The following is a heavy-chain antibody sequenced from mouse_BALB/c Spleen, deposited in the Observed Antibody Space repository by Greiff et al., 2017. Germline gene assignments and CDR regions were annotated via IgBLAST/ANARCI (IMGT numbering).Heavy chain of an antibody. CDR1: GYTFTSYY. D-gene: IGHD2-4*01. V-gene: IGHV1S81*02. Sequence: VQLQQSGAELVKPGASVKLSCKASGYTFTSYYMYWVKQRPGQGLEWIGEINPSNGGTNFNEKFKSKATLTVDKSSSTAYMQLSSLTSEDSAVYYCTRGGIYYDYDYFDYWGQGTTLTVSS. CDR2: INPSNGGT. CDR3: TRGGIYYDYDYFDY. J-gene: IGHJ2*01.